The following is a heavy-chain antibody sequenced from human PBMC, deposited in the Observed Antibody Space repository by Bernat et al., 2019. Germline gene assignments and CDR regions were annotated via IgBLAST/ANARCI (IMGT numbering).Heavy chain of an antibody. J-gene: IGHJ6*02. CDR2: ISGSGGST. Sequence: EVQLVESGGGLVQPGGSLRLSCAASGFTFSSYAMSWVRQAPGKGLEWVSAISGSGGSTYYADAVKGRFTISRDNSKNTLYLQMNSLRAEDTAVYYCAKAGYASSGYNYYYYGMDVWGQGTTVTVSS. D-gene: IGHD3-22*01. CDR3: AKAGYASSGYNYYYYGMDV. CDR1: GFTFSSYA. V-gene: IGHV3-23*04.